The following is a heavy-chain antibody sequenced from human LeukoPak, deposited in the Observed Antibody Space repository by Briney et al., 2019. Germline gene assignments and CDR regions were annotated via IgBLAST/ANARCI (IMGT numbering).Heavy chain of an antibody. CDR2: IFYTGST. V-gene: IGHV4-39*01. J-gene: IGHJ4*02. Sequence: PSETLSLTCTVSGGSISSSSYYWGWIRQPPGKGLEWIGSIFYTGSTYYNPSLKSRVTISIDTSKNQFSLRLSSVTAADTAVYYCARGRASKATFDYWGQGTLVTVSS. D-gene: IGHD1-26*01. CDR1: GGSISSSSYY. CDR3: ARGRASKATFDY.